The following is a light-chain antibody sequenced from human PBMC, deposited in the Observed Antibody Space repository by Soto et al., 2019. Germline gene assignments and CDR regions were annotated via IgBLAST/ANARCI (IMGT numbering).Light chain of an antibody. CDR2: GAS. J-gene: IGKJ1*01. CDR3: QQSDVTPRT. CDR1: QNVRTF. Sequence: EVVLTQSPATLSLSPGERATLSCRASQNVRTFLDWYQQKPGQAPRLLIYGASNRATGIPARFSGSGSGTDFTLTISSLEPEDFATYYCQQSDVTPRTFGPGTKVEIK. V-gene: IGKV3-11*01.